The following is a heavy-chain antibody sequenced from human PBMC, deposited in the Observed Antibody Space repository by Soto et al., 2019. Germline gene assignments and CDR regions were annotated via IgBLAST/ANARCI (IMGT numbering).Heavy chain of an antibody. Sequence: ASVKVSCKASGCTFTSYDINWVRQATGQGLEWMGWMNPNSGNTGCAQKFQGRVTMTRNTSISTAYMELSSLRAEDTAVYYCARDRYSKSDYKYGMDVWGQGTTVTVSS. CDR3: ARDRYSKSDYKYGMDV. V-gene: IGHV1-8*01. J-gene: IGHJ6*02. CDR2: MNPNSGNT. D-gene: IGHD6-13*01. CDR1: GCTFTSYD.